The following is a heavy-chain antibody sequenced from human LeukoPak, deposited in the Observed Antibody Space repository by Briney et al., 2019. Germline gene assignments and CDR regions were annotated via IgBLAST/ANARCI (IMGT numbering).Heavy chain of an antibody. J-gene: IGHJ4*02. D-gene: IGHD3-22*01. V-gene: IGHV4-59*02. CDR1: GFTVSSNY. CDR3: AKDRASYYEVGHWDY. Sequence: GSLRLSCAASGFTVSSNYMAWVRQAPGKGLEWIGYIYYSGSTNNNPSLKSRVTISVDTSKNQFSLKLSSVTAADTAVYYCAKDRASYYEVGHWDYWGQGTLVTVSS. CDR2: IYYSGST.